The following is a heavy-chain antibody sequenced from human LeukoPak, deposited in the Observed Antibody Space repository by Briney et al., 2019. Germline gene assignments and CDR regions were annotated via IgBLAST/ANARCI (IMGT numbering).Heavy chain of an antibody. CDR3: ARVVDTPYGDYEEGTDY. Sequence: GGSLRLSCAASGFTFSSYAMHWVRQAPGKGLEWVAVISYDGSNKYYADSVKGRFTISRGNSKNTLYLQMNSLRAEDTAVYYCARVVDTPYGDYEEGTDYWGQGTLVTVSS. V-gene: IGHV3-30-3*01. CDR1: GFTFSSYA. CDR2: ISYDGSNK. J-gene: IGHJ4*02. D-gene: IGHD4-17*01.